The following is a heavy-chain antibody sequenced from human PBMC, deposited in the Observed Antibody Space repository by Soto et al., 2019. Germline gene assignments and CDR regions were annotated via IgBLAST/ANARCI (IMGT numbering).Heavy chain of an antibody. Sequence: ASVKVSCKSSGYTFITYAMHWVRQAPGQRPEWMGWLNPGKGDTKYSQRFQGRVTITRDTSATTAYMQLSSLKSEDTAVYYCARGGYGDYPFDYWGQGTLVTVSS. CDR3: ARGGYGDYPFDY. V-gene: IGHV1-3*01. J-gene: IGHJ4*02. CDR1: GYTFITYA. CDR2: LNPGKGDT. D-gene: IGHD4-17*01.